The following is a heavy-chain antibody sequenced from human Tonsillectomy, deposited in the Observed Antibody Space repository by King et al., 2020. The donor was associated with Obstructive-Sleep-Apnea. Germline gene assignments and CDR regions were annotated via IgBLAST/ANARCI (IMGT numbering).Heavy chain of an antibody. J-gene: IGHJ4*02. CDR1: GYSISSGYY. V-gene: IGHV4-38-2*02. CDR3: AGDRDRLAAAGSDY. D-gene: IGHD6-13*01. Sequence: VQLQESGPGLVKPSETLSLTCTVSGYSISSGYYWGWIRQPPGKGLEWIGSIYHSGSTYYNPSLKSRVTISVDTSKNQFSLKLSSVTAADTAVYYCAGDRDRLAAAGSDYWGQGTLVTVSS. CDR2: IYHSGST.